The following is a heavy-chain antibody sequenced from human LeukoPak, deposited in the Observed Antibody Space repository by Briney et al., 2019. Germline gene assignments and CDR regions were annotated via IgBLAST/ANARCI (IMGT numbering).Heavy chain of an antibody. CDR1: GYTLTELS. CDR2: FDPEDGET. V-gene: IGHV1-24*01. CDR3: ATGIAVAGTPFDY. Sequence: ASVKVSCKVSGYTLTELSMHWVRQAPGKGLEWMGGFDPEDGETIYAQKFQGRVTMTEDTSTDAAYMELSSLRSEDTAVYYCATGIAVAGTPFDYWGQGTLVTVSS. D-gene: IGHD6-19*01. J-gene: IGHJ4*02.